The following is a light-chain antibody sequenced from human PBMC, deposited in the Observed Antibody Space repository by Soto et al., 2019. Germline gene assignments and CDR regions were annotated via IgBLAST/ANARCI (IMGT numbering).Light chain of an antibody. V-gene: IGKV3-20*01. CDR3: QQYGGSPPT. CDR1: QSLSSNY. Sequence: EIVLTQSPGTLSLSPGERATLSCRDSQSLSSNYLAWYQRKPGQAPRLLIYGASSRATDIPNRFSGSGSGTDFTLTITRLEPEDFAVYFCQQYGGSPPTFGPGTKVEIK. J-gene: IGKJ1*01. CDR2: GAS.